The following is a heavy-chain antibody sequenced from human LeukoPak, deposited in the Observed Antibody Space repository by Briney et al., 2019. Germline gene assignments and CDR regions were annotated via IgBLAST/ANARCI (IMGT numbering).Heavy chain of an antibody. D-gene: IGHD2-8*01. CDR2: ISGSGGST. CDR3: AKDRRMVYASFDY. Sequence: GASLRLSCAASGFTFSSYAMSWVRQAPGKGLEWVSAISGSGGSTYYADSVKGRFTISRDNSKNTLYLQMNSLRAEDTAVYYCAKDRRMVYASFDYWGQGTLVTVSS. CDR1: GFTFSSYA. V-gene: IGHV3-23*01. J-gene: IGHJ4*02.